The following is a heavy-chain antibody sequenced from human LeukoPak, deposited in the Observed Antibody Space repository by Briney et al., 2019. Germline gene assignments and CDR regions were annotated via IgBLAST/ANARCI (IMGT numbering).Heavy chain of an antibody. Sequence: SETLSLTCAVSGGSIISGNWWSWVRQPPGKGLEWIGEIYHSGRTNYNPSLKSRVTISVDTSKNQFSLKLASLTAADTAVYYCARRPIVGSTGFYFDPWGPGTLVTVSS. V-gene: IGHV4-4*02. CDR1: GGSIISGNW. CDR3: ARRPIVGSTGFYFDP. CDR2: IYHSGRT. J-gene: IGHJ5*02. D-gene: IGHD1-26*01.